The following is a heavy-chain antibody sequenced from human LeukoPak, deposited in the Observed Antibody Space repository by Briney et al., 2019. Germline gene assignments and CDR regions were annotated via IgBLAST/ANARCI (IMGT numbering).Heavy chain of an antibody. J-gene: IGHJ5*02. V-gene: IGHV1-46*01. CDR3: ARVISDYGDYGGFDP. CDR1: GYTFTSYY. Sequence: ASVKVSCKESGYTFTSYYMHWVRQAPGQGLEWMGIINPSGGSTSYAQKFQGRVTMNRDTSTSTVYMELSSLRSEDTAVYYCARVISDYGDYGGFDPWGQGTLVTVSS. D-gene: IGHD4-17*01. CDR2: INPSGGST.